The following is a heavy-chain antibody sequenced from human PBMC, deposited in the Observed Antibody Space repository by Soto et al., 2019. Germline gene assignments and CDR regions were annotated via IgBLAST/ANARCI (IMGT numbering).Heavy chain of an antibody. Sequence: SETLSLTCAVSGASVSTYYWSWIRQPPGKGLEWIGYISYSGSTNYNPSLKSRVTISFDASKNEISLQVRSATAADAAVYYCARDLKEYCSDGKCNWFDPWGQGTLVTV. J-gene: IGHJ5*02. CDR3: ARDLKEYCSDGKCNWFDP. CDR2: ISYSGST. D-gene: IGHD2-15*01. V-gene: IGHV4-59*02. CDR1: GASVSTYY.